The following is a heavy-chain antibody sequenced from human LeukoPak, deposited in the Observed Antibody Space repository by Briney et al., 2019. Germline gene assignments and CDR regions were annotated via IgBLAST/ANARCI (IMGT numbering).Heavy chain of an antibody. Sequence: GASVKVSCKASGYTLSGYSLHWVRQAPGQGLEWMGWINPNTGAAHSAQKLQARITMTRDTSISKAYMDRSRLESDARAGYYCARDRVGSGWPGSYYFEVWGQGNLVTVSS. D-gene: IGHD6-19*01. CDR1: GYTLSGYS. J-gene: IGHJ4*02. CDR3: ARDRVGSGWPGSYYFEV. V-gene: IGHV1-2*02. CDR2: INPNTGAA.